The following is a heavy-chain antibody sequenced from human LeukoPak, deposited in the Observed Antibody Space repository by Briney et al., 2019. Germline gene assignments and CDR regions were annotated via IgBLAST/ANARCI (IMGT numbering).Heavy chain of an antibody. V-gene: IGHV4-34*01. CDR1: GGSFSGYY. CDR3: ARGYYDILTGYFIDY. D-gene: IGHD3-9*01. J-gene: IGHJ4*02. Sequence: SETLSLTCAVYGGSFSGYYWSWIRQPPGKGLEWIGEINHSGSTNYNPSLKSRGTISVDTSKNQFSLKLSSVTAADTAVYYCARGYYDILTGYFIDYWGQGTLVTVSS. CDR2: INHSGST.